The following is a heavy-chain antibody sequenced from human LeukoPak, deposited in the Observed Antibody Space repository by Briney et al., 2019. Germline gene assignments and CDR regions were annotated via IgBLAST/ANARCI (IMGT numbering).Heavy chain of an antibody. D-gene: IGHD4-17*01. CDR1: GYTFTSYY. J-gene: IGHJ4*02. V-gene: IGHV1-46*01. Sequence: ASVKVSCKASGYTFTSYYMHWVRQAPGQGLEWMGIINPSGGSTSYAQKFQGRVTMTRDMSTSTVYMELSSLRSEDTAVYYCASHHFYGDYADYWGQGTLVTVSS. CDR3: ASHHFYGDYADY. CDR2: INPSGGST.